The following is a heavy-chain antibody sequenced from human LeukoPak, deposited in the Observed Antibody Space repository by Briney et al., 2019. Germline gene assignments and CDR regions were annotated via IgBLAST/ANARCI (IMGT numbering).Heavy chain of an antibody. Sequence: PSETLSLTCTVSGGSISSYYWSWIRQPPRKGLEWIGYIYYSGSTNYNPSLKSRVTISVDTSKNQFSLKLSSVTAADTAVYYCARLRYYDFWSGYPGGPDYYGTDVWGQGTTVTVSS. CDR3: ARLRYYDFWSGYPGGPDYYGTDV. CDR2: IYYSGST. J-gene: IGHJ6*02. CDR1: GGSISSYY. D-gene: IGHD3-3*01. V-gene: IGHV4-59*08.